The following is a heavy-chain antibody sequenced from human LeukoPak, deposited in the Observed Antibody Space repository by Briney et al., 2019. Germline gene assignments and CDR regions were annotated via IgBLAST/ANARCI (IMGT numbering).Heavy chain of an antibody. CDR2: IRYDGSNK. D-gene: IGHD2-2*01. Sequence: GGSLRLSCAASGFTFSSYGIHWVRQAPGKGLEWVAFIRYDGSNKYYADSVKGRFTISRDNSKNTLYLQMNSLRAEDTAVYYCAKGTRGYGSSTSCLVPFDYWGQGTLVTVSS. CDR3: AKGTRGYGSSTSCLVPFDY. V-gene: IGHV3-30*02. J-gene: IGHJ4*02. CDR1: GFTFSSYG.